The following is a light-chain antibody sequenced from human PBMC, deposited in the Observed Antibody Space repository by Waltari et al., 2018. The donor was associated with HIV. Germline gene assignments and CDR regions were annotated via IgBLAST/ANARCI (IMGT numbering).Light chain of an antibody. CDR2: GAS. Sequence: EIVLTQSPGTLSLSPGERATLSCRASHSVSSSYFAWYHQKPGQAPRLLIYGASSRATGIPDSFSGSGSETDFTLTISRLVPEYFAVYYCQQYGTSPPLTFGGGTKVEIK. V-gene: IGKV3-20*01. CDR3: QQYGTSPPLT. J-gene: IGKJ4*01. CDR1: HSVSSSY.